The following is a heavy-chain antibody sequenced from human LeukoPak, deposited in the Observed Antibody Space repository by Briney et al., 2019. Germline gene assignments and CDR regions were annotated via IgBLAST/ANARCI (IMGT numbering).Heavy chain of an antibody. J-gene: IGHJ6*03. V-gene: IGHV4-4*07. Sequence: SETLSLTCTVSGRSISSYYWSWIRQPAGKGLEWIGRIYTSGSTNYNPSLKSRVTMSVDTSKNQLSLKLSSVTAADTAVYYCARDSGNYYYYYMDVWGKGTTVTVSS. D-gene: IGHD1-26*01. CDR3: ARDSGNYYYYYMDV. CDR1: GRSISSYY. CDR2: IYTSGST.